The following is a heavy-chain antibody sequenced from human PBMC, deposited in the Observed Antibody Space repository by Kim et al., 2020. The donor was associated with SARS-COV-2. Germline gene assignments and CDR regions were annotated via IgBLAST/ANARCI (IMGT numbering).Heavy chain of an antibody. Sequence: SETLSLTCTVSGGSISSYYWSWIRQPPGKGLEWIGYIYYSGSTNYNPSLKSRVTISVDTSKNQFSLKLSSVTAADTAVYYCARGLYYYDSSGSRAFDIWGQGTMVTVSS. D-gene: IGHD3-22*01. CDR2: IYYSGST. CDR3: ARGLYYYDSSGSRAFDI. V-gene: IGHV4-59*08. CDR1: GGSISSYY. J-gene: IGHJ3*02.